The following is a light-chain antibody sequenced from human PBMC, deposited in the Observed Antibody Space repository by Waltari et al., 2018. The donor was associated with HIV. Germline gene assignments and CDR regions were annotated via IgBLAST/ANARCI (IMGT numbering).Light chain of an antibody. V-gene: IGLV1-40*01. Sequence: QSVLTQPPSVSGAPGQRVTISCTGSSSNIGAGYDCPWYQQLPGTAPKPLIYGNSNRPSGVPDRFSGSKSGTSASLVITGLQAEDEADYYCQSYDSSLSGSGVFGGGTKLTVL. J-gene: IGLJ3*02. CDR1: SSNIGAGYD. CDR2: GNS. CDR3: QSYDSSLSGSGV.